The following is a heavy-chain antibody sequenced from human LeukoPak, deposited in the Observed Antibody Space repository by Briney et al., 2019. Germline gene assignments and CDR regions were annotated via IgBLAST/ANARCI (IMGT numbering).Heavy chain of an antibody. CDR3: ASGVIWVDIVATIPLPFDY. CDR2: INHSGST. J-gene: IGHJ4*02. CDR1: GGSFNGYY. V-gene: IGHV4-34*01. Sequence: PSETLSLTCAVSGGSFNGYYWSWIGQPPGKGLEWIGEINHSGSTNYNPSLKSRVTISVDTSKNQFSLKLSSVTAAHTAVYYYASGVIWVDIVATIPLPFDYWGQGTLVTVSS. D-gene: IGHD5-12*01.